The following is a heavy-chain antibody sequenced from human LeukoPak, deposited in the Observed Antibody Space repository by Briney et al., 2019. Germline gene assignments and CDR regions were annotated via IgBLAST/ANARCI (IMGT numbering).Heavy chain of an antibody. CDR1: GFSLSTSGMC. V-gene: IGHV2-70*17. CDR2: IDWDDDK. CDR3: ARTHSSTYHFDF. Sequence: GPTLVNPTQTLTLTCSFSGFSLSTSGMCVSWIRQPPGKALEWLARIDWDDDKFYSTSLKTRLTISKDTSKNQVVLTMTSMDPVDTATYYCARTHSSTYHFDFWGQGTLVTVSS. J-gene: IGHJ4*02. D-gene: IGHD2/OR15-2a*01.